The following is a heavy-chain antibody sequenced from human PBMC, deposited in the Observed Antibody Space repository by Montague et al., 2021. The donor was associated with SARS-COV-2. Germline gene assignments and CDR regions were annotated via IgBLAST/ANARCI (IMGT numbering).Heavy chain of an antibody. J-gene: IGHJ4*02. CDR1: GSSVRSYY. CDR3: ARVNTVTTFGGPYYIDS. V-gene: IGHV4-59*02. Sequence: SETLSLTCIVSGSSVRSYYWSWIRQPPGKGLQWLGYIYDGGSTNXNPSLKSRVTISVDTSKNQFSLKLSSVTAADTAVYYCARVNTVTTFGGPYYIDSWGQGTLVTVSA. CDR2: IYDGGST. D-gene: IGHD4-17*01.